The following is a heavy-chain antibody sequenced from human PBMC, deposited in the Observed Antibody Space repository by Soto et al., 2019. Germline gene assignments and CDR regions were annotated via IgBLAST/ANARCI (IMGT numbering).Heavy chain of an antibody. J-gene: IGHJ4*02. CDR2: IWYDGDKK. Sequence: QVQLEESGGGVVQPGRSLRLSCVASGFSFSNYGMHWVRQAPGKGLEWVAIIWYDGDKKYYADSVKGRLTISRDNSKNTVYLEMNSVRAEDTAIYYCARGQGHFVPYLDYWGQGTLVTVSS. CDR1: GFSFSNYG. V-gene: IGHV3-33*01. D-gene: IGHD3-3*02. CDR3: ARGQGHFVPYLDY.